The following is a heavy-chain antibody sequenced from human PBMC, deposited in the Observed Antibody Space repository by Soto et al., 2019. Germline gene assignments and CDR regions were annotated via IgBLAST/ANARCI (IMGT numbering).Heavy chain of an antibody. CDR3: ARANARRGLGMYYGMDV. Sequence: SETLSLTCTVSGGSISSGGYYWSWIRQHPGKGLEWIGYIYYSGSTYYNPSLKSRVTISVDTSKNQFSLKLSSVTAADTAVYYCARANARRGLGMYYGMDVWGQGTTVTVSS. V-gene: IGHV4-31*03. J-gene: IGHJ6*02. D-gene: IGHD3-10*01. CDR1: GGSISSGGYY. CDR2: IYYSGST.